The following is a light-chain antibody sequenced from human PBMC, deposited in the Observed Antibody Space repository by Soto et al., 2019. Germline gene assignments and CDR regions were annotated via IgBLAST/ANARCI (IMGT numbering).Light chain of an antibody. CDR2: DVS. CDR1: SSDVGGYNY. CDR3: TSYTSSSTYV. V-gene: IGLV2-14*01. J-gene: IGLJ1*01. Sequence: QCALTQPASASGSPGQSITISCTGTSSDVGGYNYVSWYQQHPGKAPKLMIYDVSNRPSGVSNRFSGSKSGNTASLTISGLQAEDGADYYCTSYTSSSTYVFGTGTKLTVL.